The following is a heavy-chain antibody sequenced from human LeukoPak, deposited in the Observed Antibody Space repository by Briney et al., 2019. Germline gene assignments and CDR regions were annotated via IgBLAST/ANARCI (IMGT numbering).Heavy chain of an antibody. D-gene: IGHD6-13*01. CDR3: ARDLIAAAVPEYFQH. CDR2: INTNTGNP. J-gene: IGHJ1*01. CDR1: GYTFTSYA. V-gene: IGHV7-4-1*02. Sequence: GASVKVSCKASGYTFTSYAMNWVRQAPGQGLEWMGWINTNTGNPTYAQGFTGRFVFSLDTSVSTAYLQISSLKAEDTAVYYCARDLIAAAVPEYFQHWGQGTLVTVSS.